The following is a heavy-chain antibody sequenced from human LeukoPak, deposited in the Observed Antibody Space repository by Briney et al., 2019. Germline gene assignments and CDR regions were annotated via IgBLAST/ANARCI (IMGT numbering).Heavy chain of an antibody. V-gene: IGHV1-46*01. Sequence: GASVKVSCKASGYTFTSYYMHWVRQAPGQGLEGMGIINPSGGSTSYAQKFQGRVTMTRDTSTSTVYMELSSLRSEDTAVYYCARHLEEIWYYYYGMDVWGQGTTVTVSS. CDR2: INPSGGST. D-gene: IGHD1-1*01. CDR1: GYTFTSYY. J-gene: IGHJ6*02. CDR3: ARHLEEIWYYYYGMDV.